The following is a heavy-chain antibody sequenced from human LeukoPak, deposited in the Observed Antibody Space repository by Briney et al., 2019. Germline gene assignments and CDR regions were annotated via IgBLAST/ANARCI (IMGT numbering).Heavy chain of an antibody. CDR2: INPNSGGT. CDR1: GYTFTGYY. Sequence: ASVKVSCKASGYTFTGYYMHWVRQAPGQGLEWMGWINPNSGGTNYAQKFQGRVTMTRDTSISTAYMELSRLRSDDTAVYYCARSTVVVIATAAQFDYWGRGTLVTVSS. CDR3: ARSTVVVIATAAQFDY. J-gene: IGHJ4*02. D-gene: IGHD2-21*01. V-gene: IGHV1-2*02.